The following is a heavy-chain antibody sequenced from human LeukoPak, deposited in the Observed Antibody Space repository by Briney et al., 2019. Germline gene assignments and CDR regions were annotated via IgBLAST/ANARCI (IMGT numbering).Heavy chain of an antibody. J-gene: IGHJ5*02. CDR3: AREVVVATLNWFDP. D-gene: IGHD2-15*01. V-gene: IGHV1-69*05. Sequence: SVKVSCKASGGTFSSYAISWVRQAPGQGLEWMGGIIPIFGTANYAQKFQGRVTITTDKSTSTAYMELSSLRSEDTAVYYCAREVVVATLNWFDPWGQGTLVTVSS. CDR2: IIPIFGTA. CDR1: GGTFSSYA.